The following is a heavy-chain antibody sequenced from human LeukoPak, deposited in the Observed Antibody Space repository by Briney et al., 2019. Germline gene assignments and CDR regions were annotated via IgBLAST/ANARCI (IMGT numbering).Heavy chain of an antibody. CDR1: GGSISSSSSDYY. Sequence: SETLSLTCTVSGGSISSSSSDYYWGWVRQPPGKGLEWIGSISYSGSTYYNPSLKSRVTISADTSNNQFSLKLTSVTAADTAVYYCARGGRGSGDYYYYYGMDVWGQGTTVTVSS. J-gene: IGHJ6*02. D-gene: IGHD2-15*01. V-gene: IGHV4-39*01. CDR3: ARGGRGSGDYYYYYGMDV. CDR2: ISYSGST.